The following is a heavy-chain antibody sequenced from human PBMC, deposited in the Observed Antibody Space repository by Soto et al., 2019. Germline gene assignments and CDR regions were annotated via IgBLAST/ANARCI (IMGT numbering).Heavy chain of an antibody. CDR3: ASTDSSGYTFDY. D-gene: IGHD3-22*01. CDR1: CGSFSGYY. CDR2: INHSGST. Sequence: SETLSLTCVVYCGSFSGYYWSWIRQPPGKGLEWIGEINHSGSTNYNPSLKSRVTISVDTSKNQFSLKLSSVTAEDTAVYYCASTDSSGYTFDYWGQGTLVTVSS. J-gene: IGHJ4*02. V-gene: IGHV4-34*01.